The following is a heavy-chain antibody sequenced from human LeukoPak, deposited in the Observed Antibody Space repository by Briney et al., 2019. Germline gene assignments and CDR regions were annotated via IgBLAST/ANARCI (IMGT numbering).Heavy chain of an antibody. D-gene: IGHD3-22*01. CDR1: GGSFSGYY. V-gene: IGHV4-34*01. J-gene: IGHJ3*02. CDR2: INHSGST. Sequence: SETLSLTCAVYGGSFSGYYWSWIRQPPGKRLEWIGEINHSGSTNYNPSLKSRVTISVDTSKNQFSLKLSSVTAADTAVYYCARLRYYDSSGYLEGADDAFDIWGQGTMVTVSS. CDR3: ARLRYYDSSGYLEGADDAFDI.